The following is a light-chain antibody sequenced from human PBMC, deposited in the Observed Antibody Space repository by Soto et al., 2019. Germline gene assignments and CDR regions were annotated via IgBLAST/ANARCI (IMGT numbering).Light chain of an antibody. J-gene: IGLJ2*01. CDR2: EGT. Sequence: QSVLTQPASVSGSPGQSFTISCTGTSVDIGRYKFVSWFQQHPGKAPKLLIFEGTNRPSGVSHRFSGSKSGNTASLTISGLQAEDEAMYFCSSSTNTNTLVIFGGGTKVTVL. CDR1: SVDIGRYKF. CDR3: SSSTNTNTLVI. V-gene: IGLV2-14*01.